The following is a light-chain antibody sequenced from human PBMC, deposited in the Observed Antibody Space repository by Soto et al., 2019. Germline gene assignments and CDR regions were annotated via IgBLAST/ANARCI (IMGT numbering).Light chain of an antibody. V-gene: IGKV3-11*01. J-gene: IGKJ4*01. Sequence: EIVLTQSPATLSLPPGERATLSCRASQSVSSYLAWYQQKPGQAPRLLIYDASNRATGIPARFSGSGSGTDFTLTISSLEPEDFAVYYCQQRSNWQLTFGGGTKVDIK. CDR2: DAS. CDR3: QQRSNWQLT. CDR1: QSVSSY.